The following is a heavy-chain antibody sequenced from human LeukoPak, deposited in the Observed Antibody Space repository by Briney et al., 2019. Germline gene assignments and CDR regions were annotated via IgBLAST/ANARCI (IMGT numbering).Heavy chain of an antibody. CDR1: GGSISSYY. D-gene: IGHD6-19*01. CDR2: IFYSGST. J-gene: IGHJ5*02. CDR3: ARGRRQWLVLSWFDP. Sequence: SETLSLTCSVSGGSISSYYWSWIRQPPGKGLEWIAYIFYSGSTNYNPSLKSRVTISVDTSKNQFSLMLNSVTAADTAVYYCARGRRQWLVLSWFDPWGQGTLVTVSS. V-gene: IGHV4-59*01.